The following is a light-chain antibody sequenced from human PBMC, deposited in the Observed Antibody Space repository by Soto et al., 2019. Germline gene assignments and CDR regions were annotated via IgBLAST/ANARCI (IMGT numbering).Light chain of an antibody. CDR2: GAS. Sequence: EIVMTQSPATLSVSPGERATLSCRARQSVSSNLAWYQQKPGQAPRLLIYGASTRATGIPARFSGSGSGTEFTLTISSLQSEDFAVYYCQQYNNWPPYTFGQGTRREIK. V-gene: IGKV3-15*01. CDR3: QQYNNWPPYT. CDR1: QSVSSN. J-gene: IGKJ5*01.